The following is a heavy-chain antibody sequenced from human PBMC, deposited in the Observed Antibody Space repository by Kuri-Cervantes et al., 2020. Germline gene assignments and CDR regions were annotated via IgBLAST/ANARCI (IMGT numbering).Heavy chain of an antibody. CDR2: IWYDGSNK. CDR1: GFTFSSYG. J-gene: IGHJ6*02. Sequence: GGSLRLSCAASGFTFSSYGMHWVRQAPGKGLEWVAVIWYDGSNKYYADSVKGRFTISRDNSKNTLYLQMNSLRAEDTAVYYCARGTYYDILTGYLHYYGMDVWGQGTTVTVSS. CDR3: ARGTYYDILTGYLHYYGMDV. V-gene: IGHV3-33*01. D-gene: IGHD3-9*01.